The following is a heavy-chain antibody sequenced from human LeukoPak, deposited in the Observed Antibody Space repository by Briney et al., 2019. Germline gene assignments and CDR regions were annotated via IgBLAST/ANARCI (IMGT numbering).Heavy chain of an antibody. Sequence: KPGGSLRLSCTGSGFTFGDYAMSWFRRAPGKGLEWVSFIKSEAYGGTTEYAASVKGRFTVSRDDSKSIAYLHMNSLKTEDTAVYYCSRTRSVAGSSIYFDYWGQGTLVTVSS. J-gene: IGHJ4*02. CDR1: GFTFGDYA. CDR3: SRTRSVAGSSIYFDY. CDR2: IKSEAYGGTT. D-gene: IGHD6-19*01. V-gene: IGHV3-49*05.